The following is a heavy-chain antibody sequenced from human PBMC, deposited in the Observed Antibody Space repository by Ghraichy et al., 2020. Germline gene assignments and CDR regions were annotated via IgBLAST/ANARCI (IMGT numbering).Heavy chain of an antibody. CDR1: GGSISSSSYY. J-gene: IGHJ3*02. CDR3: ANYDSSGYYPPDAFDI. Sequence: SETLSLTCTVSGGSISSSSYYWGWIRQPPGKGLEWIGSIYYSGSTYYNPSLKSRVTISVDTSKNQFSLKLSSVTAADTAVYYCANYDSSGYYPPDAFDIWGQGTMVTVSS. V-gene: IGHV4-39*07. D-gene: IGHD3-22*01. CDR2: IYYSGST.